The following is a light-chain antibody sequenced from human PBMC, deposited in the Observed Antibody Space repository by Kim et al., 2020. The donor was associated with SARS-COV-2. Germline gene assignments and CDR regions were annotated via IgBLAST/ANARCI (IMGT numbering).Light chain of an antibody. Sequence: QTATTTFTWISDNVGNQGAAWLQQHQGHPPKLLSYRNNSRPSGISERFSASRSGNIASLTITRLQPEDEADYYCSAWDISLSALMFGGGTRLTVL. CDR3: SAWDISLSALM. J-gene: IGLJ3*02. CDR2: RNN. CDR1: SDNVGNQG. V-gene: IGLV10-54*01.